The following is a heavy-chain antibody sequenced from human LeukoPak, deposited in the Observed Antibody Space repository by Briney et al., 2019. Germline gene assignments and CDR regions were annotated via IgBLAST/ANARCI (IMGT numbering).Heavy chain of an antibody. Sequence: GGSLRLSCAASGFTFSSYAMSWVRQAPGKGLEWVSAIGGSGGSTYYADSVKGRFTISRDNSKNTLYLQMNSLRAEDTAVYYCAKPYEWERRGITWFDPWGQGTLVTVSS. CDR3: AKPYEWERRGITWFDP. D-gene: IGHD1-26*01. CDR1: GFTFSSYA. V-gene: IGHV3-23*01. CDR2: IGGSGGST. J-gene: IGHJ5*02.